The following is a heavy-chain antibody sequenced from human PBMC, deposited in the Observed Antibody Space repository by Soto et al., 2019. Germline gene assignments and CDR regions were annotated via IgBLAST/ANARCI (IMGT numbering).Heavy chain of an antibody. CDR2: IDHDGGTR. CDR3: ASDLSSGTSDY. V-gene: IGHV3-7*05. Sequence: EVQLVESGGGLVQPGGSLRLSCAASGFSFSTYWMNWVRQAPGKGLEWVANIDHDGGTRGYVASVKGRFTISRDNAKNSLYLQMNSLGVDDTALYYCASDLSSGTSDYWGQGTLVTVSS. CDR1: GFSFSTYW. D-gene: IGHD1-26*01. J-gene: IGHJ4*02.